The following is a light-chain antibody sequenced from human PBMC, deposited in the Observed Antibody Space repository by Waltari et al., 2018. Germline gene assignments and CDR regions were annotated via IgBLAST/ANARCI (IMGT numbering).Light chain of an antibody. V-gene: IGKV4-1*01. CDR1: QSVLYSSNNKNY. CDR2: SAS. Sequence: DIVMTQSPDSLAVSLGERATINCKSSQSVLYSSNNKNYLAWYQQKPGHPPKLLIYSASTRESGVPDRFSGSGSGTDFTLTISSLQAEDVAVYYCQQYYSTPSFGQGTKVEIK. J-gene: IGKJ1*01. CDR3: QQYYSTPS.